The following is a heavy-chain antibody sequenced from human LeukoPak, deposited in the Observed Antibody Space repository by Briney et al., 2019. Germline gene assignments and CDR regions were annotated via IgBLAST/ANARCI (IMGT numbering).Heavy chain of an antibody. V-gene: IGHV4-39*07. D-gene: IGHD1/OR15-1a*01. CDR1: GGSISSSSYY. J-gene: IGHJ4*02. CDR2: IYYSGST. CDR3: ARERTATVDY. Sequence: SETLSLTCTVSGGSISSSSYYWGWIRQPPGKGLKWIGSIYYSGSTYYNPSLKSRVTISVDTSKNQFSLKLSSVTAADTAVYYCARERTATVDYWGQGTLVTVSS.